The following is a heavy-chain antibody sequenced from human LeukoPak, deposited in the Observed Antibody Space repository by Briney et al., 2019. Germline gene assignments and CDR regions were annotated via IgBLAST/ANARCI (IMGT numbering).Heavy chain of an antibody. CDR2: IYSGGST. D-gene: IGHD3-10*01. J-gene: IGHJ4*02. CDR1: GFTVSSNY. CDR3: ARDASYYGSGSSFDY. V-gene: IGHV3-53*01. Sequence: GGSLRLSCAASGFTVSSNYMSWVRQAPGKGLEGVSVIYSGGSTYCADSVKGRFTISRDNSKNTLYLQMNSLRAEDTAVYYCARDASYYGSGSSFDYWGQGTLVTVSS.